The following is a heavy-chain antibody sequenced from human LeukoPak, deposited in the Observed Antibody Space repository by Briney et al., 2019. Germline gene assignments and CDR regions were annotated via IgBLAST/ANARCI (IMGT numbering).Heavy chain of an antibody. D-gene: IGHD6-19*01. J-gene: IGHJ4*02. Sequence: AGGSLRLSCAASGFTFSKYWMLWVRQAPGKGLESVSRINTDGTVTTYADSVKGRFTGSRDNADNTMFLQINSVRDEDTAVYYCATKQWLAPPPDSWGQGTPVTVSS. CDR2: INTDGTVT. CDR1: GFTFSKYW. CDR3: ATKQWLAPPPDS. V-gene: IGHV3-74*01.